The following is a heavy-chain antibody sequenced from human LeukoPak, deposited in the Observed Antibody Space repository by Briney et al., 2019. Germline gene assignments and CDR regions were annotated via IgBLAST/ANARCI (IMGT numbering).Heavy chain of an antibody. CDR2: ISYDGSNK. V-gene: IGHV3-30*18. CDR1: GFTFSSYG. D-gene: IGHD5-18*01. CDR3: AKDMRVWGYSYGYDY. J-gene: IGHJ4*02. Sequence: PGRSLRLSCAASGFTFSSYGMNWVPQAPGKGLEWVAVISYDGSNKYYADSVKGRFTISRDNSKNTLYLQMNSLRAEDTAVYYCAKDMRVWGYSYGYDYWGQGTLVTVSS.